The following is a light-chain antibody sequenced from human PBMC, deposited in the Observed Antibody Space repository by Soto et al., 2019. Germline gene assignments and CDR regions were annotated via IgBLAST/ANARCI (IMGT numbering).Light chain of an antibody. CDR1: TSNIGSNY. CDR3: STWDDSLNGFHV. V-gene: IGLV1-47*01. Sequence: QSVLTQPPSASGTPGQAVTISCAGSTSNIGSNYVYWYHQLPGTAPHLLIYRYDQRPPAVLARFSGSNSGTSASLAIRGLRSDDEDEYFCSTWDDSLNGFHVFGTGTKLTVL. J-gene: IGLJ1*01. CDR2: RYD.